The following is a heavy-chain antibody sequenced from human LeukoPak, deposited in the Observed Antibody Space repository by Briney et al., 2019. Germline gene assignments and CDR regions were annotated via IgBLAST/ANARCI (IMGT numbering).Heavy chain of an antibody. CDR1: GFTFSSYE. J-gene: IGHJ4*02. V-gene: IGHV3-48*03. Sequence: QPGGSLRLSCAASGFTFSSYEMNWVRQAPGKGLEWVSYISSSGSTIYYADSVKGRFTISRDNAKNSLYLQMNSLRADDTGVYYCARDEDIFDYWGQGTLVTVSS. CDR3: ARDEDIFDY. CDR2: ISSSGSTI.